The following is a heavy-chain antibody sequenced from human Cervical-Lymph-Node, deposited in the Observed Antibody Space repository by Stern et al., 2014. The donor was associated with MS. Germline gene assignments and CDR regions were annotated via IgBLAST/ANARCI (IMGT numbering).Heavy chain of an antibody. CDR3: ASAYSSSHYYFDY. CDR1: GFSFSRYA. V-gene: IGHV3-33*01. CDR2: IWYDGSNP. D-gene: IGHD6-13*01. J-gene: IGHJ4*02. Sequence: QVQLVESGGGVVQPGRSLRLSCAASGFSFSRYAMHWVRQAPGKGLEWVVLIWYDGSNPYYADSVTGRFTISRDNFKNTLYLQMNSLRAEDTAVYYCASAYSSSHYYFDYWGQGTLVTVSS.